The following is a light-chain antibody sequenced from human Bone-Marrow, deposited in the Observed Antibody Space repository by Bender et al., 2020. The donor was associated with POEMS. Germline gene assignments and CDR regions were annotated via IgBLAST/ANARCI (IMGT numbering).Light chain of an antibody. CDR1: SSDIGGYGF. Sequence: QAALTQPASVSGSPGQSITISCTGTSSDIGGYGFVSWFHHHPDKAPLLVIYEVPNRPSGVSNRFSASKSGNTASLTISGLQAEDAADYYCSSYTSSSTLIFGGGTKLTVL. CDR2: EVP. V-gene: IGLV2-14*01. J-gene: IGLJ2*01. CDR3: SSYTSSSTLI.